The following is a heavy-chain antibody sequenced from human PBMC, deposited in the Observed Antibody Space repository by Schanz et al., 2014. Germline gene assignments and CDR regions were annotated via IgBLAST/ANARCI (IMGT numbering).Heavy chain of an antibody. CDR2: IRYDGSSK. V-gene: IGHV3-30*02. J-gene: IGHJ3*01. CDR3: ARDSRYCTGVDCKGDAFDL. Sequence: VQLVESGGGLVKPGESLRLSCAASGFSLSSYNMNWVRQAPGRGLEWVAFIRYDGSSKYYADSVKGRFTISRDNAKNSLYLQLNSLTAEDTAVYHCARDSRYCTGVDCKGDAFDLWGQGTLVTVSS. D-gene: IGHD2-8*02. CDR1: GFSLSSYN.